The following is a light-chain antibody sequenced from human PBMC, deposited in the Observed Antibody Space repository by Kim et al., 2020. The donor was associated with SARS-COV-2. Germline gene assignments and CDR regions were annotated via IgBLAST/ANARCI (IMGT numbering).Light chain of an antibody. CDR1: ETIRNY. V-gene: IGKV1-39*01. Sequence: DIQMTQSPFSLSASVGDRVTITCRASETIRNYLNWYQQKVGKAPKLLIYAASSLQTGVPPRFSGSGSETDFTLTISSLQPEDFATYYCQQSFSTPYTFGQGTKVEIK. CDR2: AAS. CDR3: QQSFSTPYT. J-gene: IGKJ2*01.